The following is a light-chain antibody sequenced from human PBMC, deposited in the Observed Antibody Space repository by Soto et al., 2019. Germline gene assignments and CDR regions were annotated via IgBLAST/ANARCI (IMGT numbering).Light chain of an antibody. V-gene: IGKV1-5*03. CDR1: QTISNW. CDR3: QQYNSYSSS. Sequence: DIQMTQSPSTLSASVGDRVTITCRASQTISNWLAWYQQKPGKAPNLLIYKASSLQSGVPSRFSGSGSGTEFTLTISSLQPDDFATYHCQQYNSYSSSFGQGTKVEIK. J-gene: IGKJ1*01. CDR2: KAS.